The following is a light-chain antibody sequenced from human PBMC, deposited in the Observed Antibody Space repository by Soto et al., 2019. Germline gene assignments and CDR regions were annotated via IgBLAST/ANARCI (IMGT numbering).Light chain of an antibody. J-gene: IGKJ5*01. CDR2: SAS. Sequence: DIQMTQSPSSLSASVGDRVTITRRASQDISAYLAWYQQKPGKVPKLLIYSASTLQSGDPSRFSGSGSGTDFTRTISSLQPEDVANYYCQKINTAPHPFGQGTRLEIK. CDR1: QDISAY. V-gene: IGKV1-27*01. CDR3: QKINTAPHP.